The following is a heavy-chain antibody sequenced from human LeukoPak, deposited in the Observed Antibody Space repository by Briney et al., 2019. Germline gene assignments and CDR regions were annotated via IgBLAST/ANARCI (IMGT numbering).Heavy chain of an antibody. J-gene: IGHJ4*02. Sequence: PGGSLRLSCAASGFTFSGSAMHWVRQASGKGLEWVGRIRSKANSYATAYAASVKGRFTISRDDSKNTAYLQMNSLKTEDTAAYYCTRSWAYYYGSGSDYWGQGTLVTVSS. CDR3: TRSWAYYYGSGSDY. V-gene: IGHV3-73*01. CDR2: IRSKANSYAT. D-gene: IGHD3-10*01. CDR1: GFTFSGSA.